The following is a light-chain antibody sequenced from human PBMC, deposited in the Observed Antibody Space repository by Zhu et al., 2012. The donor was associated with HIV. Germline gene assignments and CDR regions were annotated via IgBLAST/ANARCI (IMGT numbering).Light chain of an antibody. J-gene: IGKJ3*01. Sequence: DVQLTQSPSFLSASVGDRVTITCRASESVSKYLAWYQQKPGKAPKLLIYDASTLQSGVPSTFSGSGSGTEFTLTISNLQPEDFAIYYCQQLNTYPLFTFGPGTKVGTK. CDR1: ESVSKY. CDR2: DAS. V-gene: IGKV1-9*01. CDR3: QQLNTYPLFT.